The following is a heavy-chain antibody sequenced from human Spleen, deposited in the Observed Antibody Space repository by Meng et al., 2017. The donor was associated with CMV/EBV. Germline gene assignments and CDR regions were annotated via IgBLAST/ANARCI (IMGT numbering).Heavy chain of an antibody. CDR2: ISSSSTI. Sequence: GGSLRLSCAASGFTFSDYYMNWVRQAPGKGLEWVASISSSSTIFYADSVKGRFTISRDNSENTLYLHMNSLRAEDTAVYYCAKWHITGILGYWGQGTLVTVSS. J-gene: IGHJ4*02. CDR3: AKWHITGILGY. D-gene: IGHD1-20*01. V-gene: IGHV3-69-1*01. CDR1: GFTFSDYY.